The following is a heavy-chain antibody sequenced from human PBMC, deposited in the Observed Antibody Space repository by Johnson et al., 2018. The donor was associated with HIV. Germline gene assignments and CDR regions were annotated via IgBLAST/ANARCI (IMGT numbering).Heavy chain of an antibody. D-gene: IGHD1-26*01. J-gene: IGHJ3*02. CDR2: IKSKSDGGTA. V-gene: IGHV3-15*01. Sequence: VQLVESGGGLVQPGGSLRLSCAASGFTFSSYALHWVRQAPGKGLEWVGRIKSKSDGGTADYAAPVKGRFTISRDDSKNTLYLQMNSLKTEDTALYYCTTDVPGGPYYNAFDIWGQGTMVTVSS. CDR3: TTDVPGGPYYNAFDI. CDR1: GFTFSSYA.